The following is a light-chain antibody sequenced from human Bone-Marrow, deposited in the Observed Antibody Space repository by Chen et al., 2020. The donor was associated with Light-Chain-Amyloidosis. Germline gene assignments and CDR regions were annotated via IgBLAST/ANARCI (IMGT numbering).Light chain of an antibody. CDR2: DDS. Sequence: SYVLTQPSSVSVAPGQTATIACGGNNIGSTSVHWYQQTPGQAPLLVVYDDSDRPSGIPGRLAGSNAGNTATLTSSRVEAGDEADYYCQVWDRSSDRPVFGGVTKLTVL. CDR1: NIGSTS. J-gene: IGLJ3*02. CDR3: QVWDRSSDRPV. V-gene: IGLV3-21*02.